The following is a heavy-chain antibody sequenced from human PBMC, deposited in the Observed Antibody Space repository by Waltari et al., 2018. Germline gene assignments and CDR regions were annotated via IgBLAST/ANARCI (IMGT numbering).Heavy chain of an antibody. D-gene: IGHD3-9*01. Sequence: QVQLQQWGAGLLKPSETLSLTCAVYGGSFSGYHWTWIRQPPGKGLEWIGEITHTGSTNYSPSLKSRVTMSADTSKNQFSLKLSSVTAADTAVYYCARRHYGILTGDIYYYYYMDVWGIGSTVTVSS. CDR1: GGSFSGYH. CDR3: ARRHYGILTGDIYYYYYMDV. J-gene: IGHJ6*03. V-gene: IGHV4-34*01. CDR2: ITHTGST.